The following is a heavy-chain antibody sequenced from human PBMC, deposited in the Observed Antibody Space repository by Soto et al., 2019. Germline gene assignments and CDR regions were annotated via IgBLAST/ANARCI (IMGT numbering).Heavy chain of an antibody. J-gene: IGHJ4*02. CDR2: YSGST. V-gene: IGHV4-59*08. D-gene: IGHD2-15*01. CDR1: GGSISSYY. CDR3: ARRYGGTFDY. Sequence: SETLSLTCTVSGGSISSYYWSWIRQPPGKGLEWIGYYSGSTNYNPSPKSRVTISVDTSKNQFSLKLSSVTAADTAVYYCARRYGGTFDYWGQGTLVTVSS.